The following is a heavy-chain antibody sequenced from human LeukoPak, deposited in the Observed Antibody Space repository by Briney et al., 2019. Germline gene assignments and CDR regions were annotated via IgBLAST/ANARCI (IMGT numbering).Heavy chain of an antibody. Sequence: GGSLRLSCAASGFTFSSYGMHWVRQAPGKGLEWVAVIWYDGSNKYYADSVKGRFTISRDNSKNTLYLQMNSLRAEDTAVYYCAKMGGIVVVPAADWFDPWGQGTLVTVSS. D-gene: IGHD2-2*01. CDR3: AKMGGIVVVPAADWFDP. CDR2: IWYDGSNK. CDR1: GFTFSSYG. J-gene: IGHJ5*02. V-gene: IGHV3-30*02.